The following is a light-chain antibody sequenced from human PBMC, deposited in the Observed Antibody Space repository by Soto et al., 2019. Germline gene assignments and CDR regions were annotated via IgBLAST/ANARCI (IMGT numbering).Light chain of an antibody. J-gene: IGKJ5*01. V-gene: IGKV3D-11*02. CDR2: GAS. CDR3: QQRKNWQVT. CDR1: QSVSSN. Sequence: EIVLTQSPGTLSLSPGERATLSCRASQSVSSNLAWYQQKPGQAPRLLIYGASTRATGIPDRFSGSGSGTDFTLTISSLEPEDFAVYYCQQRKNWQVTFGQGTRLEIK.